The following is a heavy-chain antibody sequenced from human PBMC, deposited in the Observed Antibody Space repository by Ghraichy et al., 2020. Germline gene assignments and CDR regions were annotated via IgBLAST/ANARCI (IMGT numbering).Heavy chain of an antibody. V-gene: IGHV3-23*01. Sequence: GGSLRLSCAASGFTFSSYAMSWVRQAPGKGLEWVSAISGSGGSTYYADSVKGRFTISRDNSKNTLYLQMNSLRAEDTAVYYCAKDGPPENWGANYYYGMDVWGQGTTVTVSS. J-gene: IGHJ6*02. CDR2: ISGSGGST. CDR1: GFTFSSYA. D-gene: IGHD7-27*01. CDR3: AKDGPPENWGANYYYGMDV.